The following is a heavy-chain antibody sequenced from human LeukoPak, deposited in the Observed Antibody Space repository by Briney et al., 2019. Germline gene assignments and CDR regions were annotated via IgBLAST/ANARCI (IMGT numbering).Heavy chain of an antibody. CDR1: GFTFSTYA. Sequence: PGGSLRLSCAASGFTFSTYAMSWVRRAPGQGLEWVSAISGSGGSTYYADSVKGRFTISRDNSKNTLYLQMNILRAEDTAVYYCAKHVGYCSSNSCYFDYWGQGTLVTVSS. CDR3: AKHVGYCSSNSCYFDY. V-gene: IGHV3-23*01. CDR2: ISGSGGST. D-gene: IGHD2-2*01. J-gene: IGHJ4*02.